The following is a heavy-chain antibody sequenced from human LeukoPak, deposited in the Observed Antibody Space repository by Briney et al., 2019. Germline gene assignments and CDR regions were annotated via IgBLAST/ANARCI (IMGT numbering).Heavy chain of an antibody. D-gene: IGHD1-26*01. CDR1: GYTFTSYY. J-gene: IGHJ6*02. V-gene: IGHV1-46*01. CDR2: INPSGGST. Sequence: ASVKVSCKASGYTFTSYYMHWVRQAPGQGLEWMGIINPSGGSTSYAQKFQGRVTMTRDTSTSTVYMELSSLRSEDTAVYYCARAGGGFTLTHGMDVWGQGTTVTVSS. CDR3: ARAGGGFTLTHGMDV.